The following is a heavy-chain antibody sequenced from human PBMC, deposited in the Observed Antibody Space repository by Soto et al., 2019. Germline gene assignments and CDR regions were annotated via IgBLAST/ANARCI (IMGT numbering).Heavy chain of an antibody. CDR3: ARDLTIAVAGNWFDP. CDR1: GYSFTGYY. V-gene: IGHV1-2*04. Sequence: ASVKVSCKASGYSFTGYYMHWVRKAPGQGLEWMGWINPNSGGTNYAQKFQGWVTMTRDTSISTAYMELSRLRSDDTAVYYCARDLTIAVAGNWFDPWGQGTLVTVSS. J-gene: IGHJ5*02. CDR2: INPNSGGT. D-gene: IGHD6-19*01.